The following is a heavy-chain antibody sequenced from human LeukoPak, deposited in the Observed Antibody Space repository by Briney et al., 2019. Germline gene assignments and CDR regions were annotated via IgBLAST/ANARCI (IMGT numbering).Heavy chain of an antibody. CDR3: TRDAGAYYDFWSGYAAPYYMDV. Sequence: GGSLRLSCTASGFTFGDYAMSWFRQAPGKGLEWVGFIRSKAYGGTTEYAASVKGRFTISRDDSKSIAYLQMNSLKTEDTAMYYCTRDAGAYYDFWSGYAAPYYMDVWGKGTTVTVSS. V-gene: IGHV3-49*03. CDR2: IRSKAYGGTT. D-gene: IGHD3-3*01. CDR1: GFTFGDYA. J-gene: IGHJ6*03.